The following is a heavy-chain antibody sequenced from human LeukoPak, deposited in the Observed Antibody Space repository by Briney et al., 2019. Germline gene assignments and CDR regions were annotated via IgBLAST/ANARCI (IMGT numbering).Heavy chain of an antibody. Sequence: SETLSLTCTVSGGSISSSSYYWGWIRQPPGKGLEWIGSIYYSGSTYYNPSLKSRVTISVDTSKNQFSLKLSSVTAADTAVYYCARVSGGSGSYLNAFDIWGQGTMVTVSS. CDR3: ARVSGGSGSYLNAFDI. CDR1: GGSISSSSYY. D-gene: IGHD3-10*01. CDR2: IYYSGST. J-gene: IGHJ3*02. V-gene: IGHV4-39*07.